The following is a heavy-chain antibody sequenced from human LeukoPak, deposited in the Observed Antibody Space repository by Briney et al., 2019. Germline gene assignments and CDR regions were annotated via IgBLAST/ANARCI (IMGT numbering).Heavy chain of an antibody. CDR3: ARARGNIPPRYYYDSSGYYFDY. CDR1: GGSISSSSYY. D-gene: IGHD3-22*01. CDR2: IYYSGST. J-gene: IGHJ4*02. Sequence: SETLSLTCTVSGGSISSSSYYWGWIRQPPGKGLEWIGSIYYSGSTYYNPSLKSRVTISVDTSKNQFSLKLSSVTSADTAVYYCARARGNIPPRYYYDSSGYYFDYWGQGTLVTVSS. V-gene: IGHV4-39*01.